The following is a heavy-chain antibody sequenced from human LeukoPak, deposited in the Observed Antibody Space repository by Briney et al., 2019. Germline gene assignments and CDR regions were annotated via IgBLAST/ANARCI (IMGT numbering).Heavy chain of an antibody. CDR2: ISSSSSYI. D-gene: IGHD5-12*01. V-gene: IGHV3-21*01. Sequence: GGSLRLSCAASGFTFSSYSMNWVRQAPGKGLEWVSSISSSSSYIYYADSVKGRFTISRDNAKNSLYLQMNNVRAEDTAVYYCALLQRGSGYVPYFDYWGQGTLVTVSS. CDR1: GFTFSSYS. J-gene: IGHJ4*02. CDR3: ALLQRGSGYVPYFDY.